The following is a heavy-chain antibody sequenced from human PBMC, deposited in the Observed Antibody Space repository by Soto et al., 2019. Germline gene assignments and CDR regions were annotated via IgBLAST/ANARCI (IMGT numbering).Heavy chain of an antibody. V-gene: IGHV5-51*01. CDR1: GYSFTTYW. D-gene: IGHD3-9*01. J-gene: IGHJ3*01. CDR3: ARASNYVDWLPEAFDL. CDR2: LYPGESET. Sequence: GESLKISCTGSGYSFTTYWIGCVRQMPGQGLEWIGFLYPGESETRYSPSSPGQVTISEDKSISTAYLQWSSLKASDPAVYYCARASNYVDWLPEAFDLCGRGTMVTVSS.